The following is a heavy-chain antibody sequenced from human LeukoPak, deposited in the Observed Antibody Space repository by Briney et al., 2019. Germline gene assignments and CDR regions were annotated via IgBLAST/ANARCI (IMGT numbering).Heavy chain of an antibody. CDR1: GFTFSSYA. CDR2: IYSGGST. CDR3: ARDYGSGSYFDY. J-gene: IGHJ4*02. D-gene: IGHD3-10*01. V-gene: IGHV3-53*01. Sequence: GGSLRLSCAASGFTFSSYAMSWVRQAPGKGLECVSVIYSGGSTYYADSVKGRFTISRDNSKNTLYLQMNSLRAEHTAVYYCARDYGSGSYFDYWGQGTLVTVSS.